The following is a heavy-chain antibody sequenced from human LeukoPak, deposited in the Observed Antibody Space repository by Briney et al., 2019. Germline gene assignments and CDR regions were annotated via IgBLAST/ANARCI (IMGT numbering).Heavy chain of an antibody. Sequence: GGSLKLSCAASGFTFDDSGMSWVRQAPGKGLEWVSGINWTGGSTGYADSVKGRFTISRDNAKNSLYLQMNSLRAEDTAVYYCARRATTERGHSYGLDYWGQGTLVTVSS. CDR2: INWTGGST. V-gene: IGHV3-20*04. CDR3: ARRATTERGHSYGLDY. CDR1: GFTFDDSG. D-gene: IGHD5-18*01. J-gene: IGHJ4*02.